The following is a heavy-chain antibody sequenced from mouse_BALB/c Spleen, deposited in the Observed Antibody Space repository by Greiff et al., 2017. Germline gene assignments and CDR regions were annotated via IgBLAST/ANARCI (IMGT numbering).Heavy chain of an antibody. Sequence: EVMLVESGGGLVQPGGSLRLSCATSGFTFTDYYMSWVRQPPGKALEWLGFIRNKANGYTTEYSASVKGRFTISRDNSQSILYLQMNTLRAEDSATYYCARDIRGHWYFDVWGAGTTVTVSS. V-gene: IGHV7-3*02. CDR3: ARDIRGHWYFDV. CDR1: GFTFTDYY. J-gene: IGHJ1*01. CDR2: IRNKANGYTT.